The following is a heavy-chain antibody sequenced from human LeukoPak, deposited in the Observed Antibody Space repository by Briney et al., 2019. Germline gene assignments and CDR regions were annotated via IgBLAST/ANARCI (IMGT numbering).Heavy chain of an antibody. J-gene: IGHJ6*02. CDR3: ARSDYYYGMDV. CDR2: IYYHGRH. Sequence: SETLSLTCTVSGGPLRRYYWSWIRQPPGTGLEWIGNIYYHGRHNYNPALKRRVTISVDTSKNQFSLKLSPVTAAYTAVYYCARSDYYYGMDVWGQGTTVTVSS. V-gene: IGHV4-59*08. CDR1: GGPLRRYY.